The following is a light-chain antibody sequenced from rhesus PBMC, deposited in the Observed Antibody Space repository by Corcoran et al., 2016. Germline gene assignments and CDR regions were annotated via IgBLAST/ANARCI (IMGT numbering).Light chain of an antibody. CDR1: QGISSY. J-gene: IGKJ3*01. CDR3: LQHTSYPFT. Sequence: DIQMTQSPSSLSASVGDTVTITCRASQGISSYLNWFQQKPGKAPKLLIYDASSLESGFPSRFSGGGSGTDFTLTISSLQPEDFAAYYCLQHTSYPFTFGPGTKLDIK. V-gene: IGKV1-28*03. CDR2: DAS.